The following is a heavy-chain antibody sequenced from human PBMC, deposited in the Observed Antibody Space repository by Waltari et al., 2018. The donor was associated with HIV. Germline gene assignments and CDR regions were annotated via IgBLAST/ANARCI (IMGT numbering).Heavy chain of an antibody. CDR1: GFTFSSYW. V-gene: IGHV3-74*01. CDR2: INSDGSST. D-gene: IGHD3-16*02. CDR3: ARLGYVWGSYRSPRAFDI. Sequence: EVQLVESGGGLVQPGGSLRLSCEASGFTFSSYWMHWVRQAPGKGRGWVSRINSDGSSTSYADSVKGRFTISRDNAKNTLYLQMNSLRAEDTAVYYCARLGYVWGSYRSPRAFDIWGQGTMVTVSS. J-gene: IGHJ3*02.